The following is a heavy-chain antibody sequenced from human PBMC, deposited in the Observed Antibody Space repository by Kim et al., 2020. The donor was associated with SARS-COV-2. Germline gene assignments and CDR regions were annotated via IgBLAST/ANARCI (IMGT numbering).Heavy chain of an antibody. J-gene: IGHJ4*02. V-gene: IGHV3-74*01. CDR2: ISTDGSNT. D-gene: IGHD1-26*01. Sequence: GGSLRLSCSASGFTFSGYWMHWVRQAPGKGLVWVFGISTDGSNTRYAYSVKGRFTISRDNAKNTLYLQMNSLRDEDTAVYYCARGSGSYYFDFWGQGTLVTVSS. CDR1: GFTFSGYW. CDR3: ARGSGSYYFDF.